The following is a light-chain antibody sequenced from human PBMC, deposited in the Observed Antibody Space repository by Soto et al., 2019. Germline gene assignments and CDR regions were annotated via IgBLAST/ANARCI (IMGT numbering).Light chain of an antibody. Sequence: QSALTQPPSVSGSPGHSVAISCTGTSSDVGSYNRVSWYQHPPDSAPKLIIYDVTNRPSGVPDRFSGSKSGNAASLTISGLQAEDEADYYCSSFTTTNTYVFGSGTKVTVL. J-gene: IGLJ1*01. CDR3: SSFTTTNTYV. CDR1: SSDVGSYNR. CDR2: DVT. V-gene: IGLV2-18*02.